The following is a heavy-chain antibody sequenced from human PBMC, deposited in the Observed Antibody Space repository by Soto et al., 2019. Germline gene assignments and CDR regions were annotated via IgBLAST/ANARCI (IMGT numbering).Heavy chain of an antibody. Sequence: EVRLVESGGGLVQPGGSLRLSCAASGFTFSDHYMDWVRQSPGKGLEWVGRTRNKANSYTTEYAASVKGRFTISRDDSKNSLLLQMNSLKTEDTAVYYCARELMTTGTYFDYWGKGTLVTVSS. CDR2: TRNKANSYTT. CDR3: ARELMTTGTYFDY. J-gene: IGHJ4*02. CDR1: GFTFSDHY. D-gene: IGHD3-10*01. V-gene: IGHV3-72*01.